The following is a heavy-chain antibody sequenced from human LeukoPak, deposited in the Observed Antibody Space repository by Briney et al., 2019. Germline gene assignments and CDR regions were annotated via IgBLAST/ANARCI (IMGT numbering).Heavy chain of an antibody. D-gene: IGHD5-12*01. V-gene: IGHV3-30*04. CDR3: ARQGSSGYVQFDY. Sequence: GRSLRLSCAASGFTFSSYAMHWVRQAPGKGLEWVAVISYDGSNKYYADSVKGRFTISRDNSKNTLYLQMNSLRVEDTAVYYCARQGSSGYVQFDYWGQGTLVTVSS. J-gene: IGHJ4*02. CDR1: GFTFSSYA. CDR2: ISYDGSNK.